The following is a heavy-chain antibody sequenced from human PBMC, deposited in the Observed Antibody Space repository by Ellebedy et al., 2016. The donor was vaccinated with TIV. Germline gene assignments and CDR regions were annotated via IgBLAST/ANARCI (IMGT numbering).Heavy chain of an antibody. D-gene: IGHD3-22*01. CDR2: IAWDDDE. CDR3: ARILVLYDSSGYDAFDI. CDR1: GFSLSTDGMC. V-gene: IGHV2-70*17. J-gene: IGHJ3*02. Sequence: SGPTLVKPTQTLTLTCTFSGFSLSTDGMCVSWIRQPSGKALEWLARIAWDDDEFYSTSLKTRLTISKDTSKNQVVLTVTNMDPVDTATYYCARILVLYDSSGYDAFDIWGQGTMVTVSS.